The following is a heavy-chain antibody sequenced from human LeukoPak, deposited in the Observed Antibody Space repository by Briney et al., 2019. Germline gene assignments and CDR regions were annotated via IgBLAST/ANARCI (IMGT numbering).Heavy chain of an antibody. CDR1: GFTLSSNY. V-gene: IGHV3-66*02. D-gene: IGHD6-13*01. Sequence: GGSLRLSCAASGFTLSSNYMSWVRQAPGKGLEWVSVIYSGGRTYYTDSVMGRFTISRDNSKNTLYLQMNSLTAEGTARLYTTRDSKAAGLYYYYYNMDVCGKGATVTVSS. CDR2: IYSGGRT. CDR3: TRDSKAAGLYYYYYNMDV. J-gene: IGHJ6*03.